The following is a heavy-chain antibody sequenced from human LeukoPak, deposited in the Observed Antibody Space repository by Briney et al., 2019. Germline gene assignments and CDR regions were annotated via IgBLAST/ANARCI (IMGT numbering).Heavy chain of an antibody. CDR3: ARLQKHYYGSGSYRGNWFDP. D-gene: IGHD3-10*01. CDR2: IYYSGST. Sequence: PSETLSLTCTVSGGSISSYYWSWIRQPPGKGLEWIGYIYYSGSTNYNPSLKSRVTISVDTSKNQFSLKLSSVTAADTAVYCCARLQKHYYGSGSYRGNWFDPWGQGTLVTVSS. CDR1: GGSISSYY. V-gene: IGHV4-59*08. J-gene: IGHJ5*02.